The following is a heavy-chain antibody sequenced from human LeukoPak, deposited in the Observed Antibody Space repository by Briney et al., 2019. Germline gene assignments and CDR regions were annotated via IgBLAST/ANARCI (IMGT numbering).Heavy chain of an antibody. J-gene: IGHJ4*02. CDR2: IRYDGSNK. D-gene: IGHD5-18*01. V-gene: IGHV3-30*02. CDR1: GFTFSSYG. CDR3: AKAFTDTAMDLTLFDY. Sequence: PVGSLRLSCAASGFTFSSYGMHWVRQAPGKGLEWVAFIRYDGSNKYYADSVKGRFTISRDNSKNTLYLQMNSLRAEDTAVCYCAKAFTDTAMDLTLFDYWGQGTLVTVSS.